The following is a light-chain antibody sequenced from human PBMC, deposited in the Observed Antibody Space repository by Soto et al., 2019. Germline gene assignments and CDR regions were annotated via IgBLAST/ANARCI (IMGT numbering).Light chain of an antibody. CDR2: LGS. V-gene: IGKV2-28*01. CDR3: KQALQTPYT. J-gene: IGKJ2*01. Sequence: DIVMTQSPLSLPVTPGEPASISCRSSQSLLHSVGYNYLDWYLQKPGQSPQLLIFLGSNRASGVPDRFSGSGSGTDFTLKISRVEAEDVGVYYCKQALQTPYTFGQGTKLEIK. CDR1: QSLLHSVGYNY.